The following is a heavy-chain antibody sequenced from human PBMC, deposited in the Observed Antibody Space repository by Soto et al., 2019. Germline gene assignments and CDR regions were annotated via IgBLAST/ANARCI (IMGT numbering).Heavy chain of an antibody. CDR1: GFTFSSYG. J-gene: IGHJ4*02. CDR3: AKDRYSGTSPTDFDY. CDR2: ISYDGGNE. Sequence: QVQLVQSGGGVVQPGRSLRLSCAGSGFTFSSYGIHWVRQAPGKGLEWVALISYDGGNEKYTESVKDPFTISRDDSHNVAYLQMSSLRTEDTAMYYCAKDRYSGTSPTDFDYWGQGSLVTVSS. D-gene: IGHD1-26*01. V-gene: IGHV3-30*18.